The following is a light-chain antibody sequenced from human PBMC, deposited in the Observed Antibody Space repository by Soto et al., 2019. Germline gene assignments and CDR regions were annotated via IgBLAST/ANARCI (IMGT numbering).Light chain of an antibody. CDR2: GAS. V-gene: IGKV3-15*01. CDR1: QSVSSS. Sequence: ILMTQTPATRAVPPCETTTLACRASQSVSSSIAWYQQKPGQAPRLLIYGASTRATGVPARFSGSGSGTEFTLTISSLQSEDFVLYYCQQYNHWLGTFGQGSKVDIK. J-gene: IGKJ1*01. CDR3: QQYNHWLGT.